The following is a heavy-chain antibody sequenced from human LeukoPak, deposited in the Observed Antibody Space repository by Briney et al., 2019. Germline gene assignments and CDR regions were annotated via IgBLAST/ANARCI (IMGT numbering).Heavy chain of an antibody. Sequence: GGSLRLSCAASGFIFRNYAMRWVRQAPGKGLQWFAAITGSGVTTYYGDSVMGRFTISRDNSKNTLYLEVNTLSAEDTAVYYRAKWGDYDILTGYYVSDFWGQGTLVTVSS. CDR3: AKWGDYDILTGYYVSDF. CDR2: ITGSGVTT. D-gene: IGHD3-9*01. CDR1: GFIFRNYA. J-gene: IGHJ4*02. V-gene: IGHV3-23*01.